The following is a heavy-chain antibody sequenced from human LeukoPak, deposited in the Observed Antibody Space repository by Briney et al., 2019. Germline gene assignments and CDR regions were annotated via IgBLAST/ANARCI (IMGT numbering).Heavy chain of an antibody. CDR3: ARSLTTVVHFDY. V-gene: IGHV4-59*08. J-gene: IGHJ4*02. Sequence: PSETLSLTCTVSGGSISSYYWSWIRQPPGKGLEWIGYIYYSGSTNYNPSLKSRVTISVDTSKNQFSLKLSSVTAADTAVYYCARSLTTVVHFDYWGQGTLVTVSS. CDR1: GGSISSYY. CDR2: IYYSGST. D-gene: IGHD4-11*01.